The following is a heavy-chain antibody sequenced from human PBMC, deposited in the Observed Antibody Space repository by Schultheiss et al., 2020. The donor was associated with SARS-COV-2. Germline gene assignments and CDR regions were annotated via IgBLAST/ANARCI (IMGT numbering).Heavy chain of an antibody. CDR3: ASHCSGGSCSLFDY. CDR1: GGSISSYY. D-gene: IGHD2-15*01. Sequence: SETLSLTCTVSGGSISSYYWSWIRQPPGKGLEWIGRIYTSGSTNYNPSLKSRVTISVDTSKNQFSLQLSSVTAADTAVYYCASHCSGGSCSLFDYWGQGTLVTVSS. V-gene: IGHV4-4*08. J-gene: IGHJ4*02. CDR2: IYTSGST.